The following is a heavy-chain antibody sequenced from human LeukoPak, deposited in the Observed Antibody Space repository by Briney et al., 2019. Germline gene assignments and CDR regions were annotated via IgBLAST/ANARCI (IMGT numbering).Heavy chain of an antibody. CDR3: AKGGRAGGSITLIRGVRNFYYYMDV. D-gene: IGHD3-10*01. CDR1: GFTFSSNG. J-gene: IGHJ6*03. Sequence: PGGSLRLSCGASGFTFSSNGMSWVRQAPGKGLEWVSAISGSGDKTCYADSVKGRFTISRDNSKNTLYLQMNSLRAEDTAVYYCAKGGRAGGSITLIRGVRNFYYYMDVWGKGTTVTISS. CDR2: ISGSGDKT. V-gene: IGHV3-23*01.